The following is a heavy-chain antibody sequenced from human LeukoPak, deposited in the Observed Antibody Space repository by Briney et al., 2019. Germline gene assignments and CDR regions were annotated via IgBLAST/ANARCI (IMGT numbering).Heavy chain of an antibody. CDR1: GYTFTSYG. Sequence: ASVKVPCKASGYTFTSYGISWVRQAPGQGLEWMGWISAYNGNTNYAQKLQGRVTMTTDTSTSTAYMELRSLRSDDTAVYYCARDHAESAVSNWGYWGQGTLVTVSS. V-gene: IGHV1-18*04. CDR2: ISAYNGNT. J-gene: IGHJ4*02. D-gene: IGHD7-27*01. CDR3: ARDHAESAVSNWGY.